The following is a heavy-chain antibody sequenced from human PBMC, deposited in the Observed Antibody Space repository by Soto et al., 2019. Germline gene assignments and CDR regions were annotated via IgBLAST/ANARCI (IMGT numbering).Heavy chain of an antibody. Sequence: ASVKVSCKASGYTFTSYDINWVRQATGQGLEWMGWMNPNSGNTGYAQKFQGRVTMTRNTSISTAYMELSSLRSEDTAVYYCARPIYDILNGYYYYYGMDVWGQGTTVTVYS. CDR2: MNPNSGNT. V-gene: IGHV1-8*01. CDR3: ARPIYDILNGYYYYYGMDV. J-gene: IGHJ6*02. CDR1: GYTFTSYD. D-gene: IGHD3-9*01.